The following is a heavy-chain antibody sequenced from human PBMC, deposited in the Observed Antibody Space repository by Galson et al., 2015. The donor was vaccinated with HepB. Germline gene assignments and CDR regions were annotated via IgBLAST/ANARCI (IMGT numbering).Heavy chain of an antibody. CDR1: GFTFSDYY. J-gene: IGHJ4*02. D-gene: IGHD3-10*01. CDR3: AGANYRYYGSG. CDR2: ISSSSSYT. Sequence: SLRLSCAASGFTFSDYYMSWIRQAPGKGLEWVSYISSSSSYTNYADSVKGRFTISRDNAKNSLYLQMNSLRAKDTAVYYCAGANYRYYGSGWGQGTLVTVSS. V-gene: IGHV3-11*06.